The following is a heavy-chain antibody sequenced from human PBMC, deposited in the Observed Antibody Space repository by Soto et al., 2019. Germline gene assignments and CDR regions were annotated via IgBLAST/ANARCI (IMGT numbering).Heavy chain of an antibody. V-gene: IGHV3-11*01. CDR1: GFTFSDHY. Sequence: QKQLVESGGGSVKPGGSLRLSCAASGFTFSDHYMSWIRQAPGIGLEWVSYISRSGDTIYYADSVKGRFTISRDNAKNSLYLQMNNLGVEDTAVYYCARDPEVCAESVATRPSSYYYGMDVWGQGTTVTVSS. J-gene: IGHJ6*02. CDR3: ARDPEVCAESVATRPSSYYYGMDV. CDR2: ISRSGDTI. D-gene: IGHD3-10*01.